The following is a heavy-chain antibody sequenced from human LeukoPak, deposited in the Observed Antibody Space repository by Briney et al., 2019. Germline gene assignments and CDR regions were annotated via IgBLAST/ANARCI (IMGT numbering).Heavy chain of an antibody. CDR1: GGSISSGSYY. V-gene: IGHV4-61*09. Sequence: SETLSLTCTVSGGSISSGSYYWSWIRQPAGEGLEWIGQIYTSGSTNYNPSLKSRVTISVDTSKNQFSLKLSSVTAPDTAVYYCAREGWLRLPDYWGQGTLVTVSS. J-gene: IGHJ4*02. D-gene: IGHD5-12*01. CDR3: AREGWLRLPDY. CDR2: IYTSGST.